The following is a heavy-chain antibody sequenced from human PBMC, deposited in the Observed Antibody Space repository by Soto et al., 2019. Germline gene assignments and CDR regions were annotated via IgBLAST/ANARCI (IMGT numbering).Heavy chain of an antibody. CDR3: DRDPGYYGSGSYLVY. Sequence: FRAPSWFLVSSHYKSGVRQARGKGLEWVSVIYSGGSTYYTDSVKCQFTITRDNSKNTLYVQMNSLRVKDTAVYYCDRDPGYYGSGSYLVYWGQGTLVTVSS. CDR1: WFLVSSHY. D-gene: IGHD3-10*01. V-gene: IGHV3-53*01. CDR2: IYSGGST. J-gene: IGHJ4*02.